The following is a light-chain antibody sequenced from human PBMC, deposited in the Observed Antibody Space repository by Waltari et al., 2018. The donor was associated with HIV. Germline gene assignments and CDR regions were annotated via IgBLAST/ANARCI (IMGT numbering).Light chain of an antibody. CDR2: RND. Sequence: SVLTQPPSASGTPGQRVTISCSGSTSNIGSNYVFWYQPLPGTAPKLLIHRNDQRPSGVPDRFSGSTSGTSASLAISGLRSEDEADYYCVAWDDSLRGVLFGGGTKVAVL. CDR3: VAWDDSLRGVL. CDR1: TSNIGSNY. J-gene: IGLJ2*01. V-gene: IGLV1-47*01.